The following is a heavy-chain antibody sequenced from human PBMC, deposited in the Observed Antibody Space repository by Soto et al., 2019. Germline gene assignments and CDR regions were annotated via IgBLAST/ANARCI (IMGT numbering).Heavy chain of an antibody. Sequence: EVQLLESGGGLVQPGGSLRLSCAASGFTFSSYAMSWVRQAPGKGLEWVSAISGSGGSTYYADSVKGRFTSSRDNSKNTLYLQMNSMRAEDTAVYYCAWFGEQTFDYWGEGTLVTVSS. J-gene: IGHJ4*02. CDR3: AWFGEQTFDY. CDR2: ISGSGGST. V-gene: IGHV3-23*01. CDR1: GFTFSSYA. D-gene: IGHD3-10*01.